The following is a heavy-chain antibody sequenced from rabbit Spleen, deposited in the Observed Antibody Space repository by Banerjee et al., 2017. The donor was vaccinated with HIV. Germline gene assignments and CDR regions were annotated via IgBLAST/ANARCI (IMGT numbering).Heavy chain of an antibody. CDR2: IDTNDGDT. Sequence: QSLEESGGGLVQPGASLTLTCTVSGFSFSSNWICWVGQAPGKGLEWIACIDTNDGDTDYANWPKGRFTISKTSSTTVTLQMTSLTAADTATYFCARNYVNAFDPWGPGTLVTVS. CDR3: ARNYVNAFDP. D-gene: IGHD1-1*01. V-gene: IGHV1S40*01. J-gene: IGHJ2*01. CDR1: GFSFSSNW.